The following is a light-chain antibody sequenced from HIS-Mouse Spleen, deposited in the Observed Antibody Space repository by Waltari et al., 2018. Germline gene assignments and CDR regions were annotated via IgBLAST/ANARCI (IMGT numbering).Light chain of an antibody. Sequence: EIVLPQSPGPLSLSPGERATLSCRASQSVSSSYLAWYQQKPGQAPRLLIYGASSRATGIPDRFSGSGSGTDFTLTISRLEPEDFAVYYCQQYGSSPFGPGTKVDIK. CDR3: QQYGSSP. V-gene: IGKV3-20*01. CDR1: QSVSSSY. J-gene: IGKJ3*01. CDR2: GAS.